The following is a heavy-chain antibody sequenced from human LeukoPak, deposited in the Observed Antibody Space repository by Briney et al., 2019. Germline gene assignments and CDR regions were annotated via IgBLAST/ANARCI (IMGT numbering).Heavy chain of an antibody. CDR1: GYTLTSYY. V-gene: IGHV1-46*01. CDR3: ARPEVATAYYYYYGMDV. Sequence: ASVKVSCKASGYTLTSYYMHWVRQAPGQGLEWMGIINPSGGSTSYAQKFQGRVTMTRDTSTSTVYMELSSLRSEDTAVYYCARPEVATAYYYYYGMDVWGQGTTVTVSS. D-gene: IGHD5-12*01. J-gene: IGHJ6*02. CDR2: INPSGGST.